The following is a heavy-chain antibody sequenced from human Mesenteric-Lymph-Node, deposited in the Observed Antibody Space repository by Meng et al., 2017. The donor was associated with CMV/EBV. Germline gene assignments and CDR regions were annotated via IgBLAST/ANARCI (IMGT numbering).Heavy chain of an antibody. Sequence: ESLKISCAVSGGSIGDYYWTWIRQPPRKGLEWIGYIYFSEFTNYSPSLKSRVTISVDTSRVQFSLKLRSVTAADTAVYYCARKMTITDAFDIWGQGTMVTVSS. J-gene: IGHJ3*02. CDR2: IYFSEFT. V-gene: IGHV4-59*01. CDR1: GGSIGDYY. D-gene: IGHD4/OR15-4a*01. CDR3: ARKMTITDAFDI.